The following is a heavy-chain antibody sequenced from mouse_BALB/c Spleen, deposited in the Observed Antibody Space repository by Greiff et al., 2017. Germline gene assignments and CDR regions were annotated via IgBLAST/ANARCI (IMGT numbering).Heavy chain of an antibody. CDR3: ARTYDYYAMDY. J-gene: IGHJ4*01. CDR1: GDSITSCY. CDR2: ISYSGST. Sequence: EVQLQESGPSLVKPSQTLSLTCSVTGDSITSCYWNWIRKFPGNKLEYMGYISYSGSTYYNPSLKSRISITRDTSKNQYYLQLNSVTTEDTATYYCARTYDYYAMDYWGQGTTLTVSS. D-gene: IGHD2-10*02. V-gene: IGHV3-8*02.